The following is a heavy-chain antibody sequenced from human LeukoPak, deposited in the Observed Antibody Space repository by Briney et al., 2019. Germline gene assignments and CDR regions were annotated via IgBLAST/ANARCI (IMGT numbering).Heavy chain of an antibody. J-gene: IGHJ3*02. D-gene: IGHD3-22*01. V-gene: IGHV1-18*01. CDR2: ISAYNGNT. CDR3: ARAPDYYEGTGPDAFDI. CDR1: GYTFTSYG. Sequence: ASVNVSCKASGYTFTSYGISWVRQAPGQGLEWMGWISAYNGNTNYAQKLQGRVTMTTDTSTSTAYMELRSLKSDDTAVYYCARAPDYYEGTGPDAFDIWGQGTLVTVSS.